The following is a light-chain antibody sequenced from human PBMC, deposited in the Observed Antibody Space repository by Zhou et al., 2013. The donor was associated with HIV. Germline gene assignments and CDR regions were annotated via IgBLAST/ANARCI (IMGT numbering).Light chain of an antibody. CDR3: QQYASSPRT. CDR2: GAS. J-gene: IGKJ1*01. CDR1: HSISSN. Sequence: IVMTQSPATLSVSPGERATLSCRASHSISSNLAWYQQKPGQAPRLLIYGASSRAPGIPDRFSGSGSGTDFTLTISRLEPEDFAVYSCQQYASSPRTFGQGTKVEIK. V-gene: IGKV3-20*01.